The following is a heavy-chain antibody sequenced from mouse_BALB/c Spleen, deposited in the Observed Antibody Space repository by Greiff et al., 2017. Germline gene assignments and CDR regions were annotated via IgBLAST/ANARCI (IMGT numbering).Heavy chain of an antibody. Sequence: VQLQQSGAELVRPGSSVKISCKASGYAFSSYWMNWVKQRPGQGLEWIGQIYPGDGDTNYNGKFKGKATLTADKSSSTAYMQLSSLTSEDSAVYFCARGDYYGSSFSYYFDDWGQGTTLTVSS. CDR3: ARGDYYGSSFSYYFDD. CDR2: IYPGDGDT. V-gene: IGHV1-80*01. D-gene: IGHD1-1*01. J-gene: IGHJ2*01. CDR1: GYAFSSYW.